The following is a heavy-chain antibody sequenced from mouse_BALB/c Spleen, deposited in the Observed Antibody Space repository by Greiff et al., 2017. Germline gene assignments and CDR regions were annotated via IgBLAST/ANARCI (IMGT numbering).Heavy chain of an antibody. D-gene: IGHD2-2*01. CDR1: GYAFTNYL. J-gene: IGHJ3*01. V-gene: IGHV1-54*01. CDR3: ARSGTYGYDEY. CDR2: INPGSGGT. Sequence: QVHVKQSGAELVRPGTSVKVSCKASGYAFTNYLIEWVKQRPGQGLEWIGVINPGSGGTNYNEKFKGKATLTADKSSSTAYMQLSSLTSDDSAVYFCARSGTYGYDEYWGQGTLVTVSA.